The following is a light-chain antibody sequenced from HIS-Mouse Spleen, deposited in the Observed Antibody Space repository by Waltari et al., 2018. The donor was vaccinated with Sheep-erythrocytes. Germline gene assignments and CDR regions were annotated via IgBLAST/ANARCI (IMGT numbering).Light chain of an antibody. J-gene: IGLJ2*01. CDR2: EVS. CDR3: SSYAGNNNLV. CDR1: SSDVGGYNY. V-gene: IGLV2-8*01. Sequence: QSALTQPPSASGSPGPSVTISCTGTSSDVGGYNYVSWYQQHPGKAPKLMIYEVSKRPSGVPDRFSGSKSGNTASLTVSGLQAEDEADYYCSSYAGNNNLVFGGGTKMTVL.